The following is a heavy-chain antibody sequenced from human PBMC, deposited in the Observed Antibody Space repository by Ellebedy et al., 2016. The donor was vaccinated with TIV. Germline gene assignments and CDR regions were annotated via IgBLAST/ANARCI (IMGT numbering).Heavy chain of an antibody. CDR3: ARDGRFQRNPYGMDV. D-gene: IGHD2-15*01. J-gene: IGHJ6*02. V-gene: IGHV1-18*04. CDR2: ISAYNGNA. Sequence: ASVKVSCKASGYTFTYYGISWVRQAPGQGLEWMGWISAYNGNANYAQKLQGRVTMTTDTSTSTAYMELRSLRSDDTAVYYCARDGRFQRNPYGMDVWGQGTRSPSP. CDR1: GYTFTYYG.